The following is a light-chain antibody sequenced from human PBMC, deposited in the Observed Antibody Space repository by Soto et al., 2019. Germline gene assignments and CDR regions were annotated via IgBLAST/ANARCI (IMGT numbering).Light chain of an antibody. V-gene: IGKV3-20*01. Sequence: EIVLTQFPGALPLSPGERVTLSCRASQTVSNTYLAWYQQKSGQAPKFLIYGASNSATGIPDRFSGSGSGTDFTLTISRLEPEDFAVYYCQQYGALPPTFGGGTKVEIK. CDR2: GAS. J-gene: IGKJ4*01. CDR1: QTVSNTY. CDR3: QQYGALPPT.